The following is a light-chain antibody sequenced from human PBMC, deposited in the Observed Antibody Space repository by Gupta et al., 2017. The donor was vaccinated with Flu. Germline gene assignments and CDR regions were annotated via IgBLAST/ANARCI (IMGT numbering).Light chain of an antibody. Sequence: GQTARITCYGDAFPKNDAYWYQQKSGQAPRLVIYDDIKRPAEIPNRFSGSNSGNVATLTITGAQVEDEAVYYCFSVDRRGHDMVFGGGPTLAVL. CDR3: FSVDRRGHDMV. CDR2: DDI. CDR1: AFPKND. V-gene: IGLV3-10*01. J-gene: IGLJ2*01.